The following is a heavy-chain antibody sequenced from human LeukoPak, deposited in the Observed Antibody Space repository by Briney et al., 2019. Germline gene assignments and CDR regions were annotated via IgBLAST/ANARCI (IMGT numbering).Heavy chain of an antibody. J-gene: IGHJ6*02. CDR3: SRGNHRVTMVRGVGYGMDV. Sequence: SETLSLTCTVYGGSFSDYYWSWIRQPPGKGLEWIGEINHSGSTNYNPSLKSRVTISVEACKNQFSLKLSSLTAADTAVYSCSRGNHRVTMVRGVGYGMDVWGQGTTVTVSS. CDR1: GGSFSDYY. V-gene: IGHV4-34*01. CDR2: INHSGST. D-gene: IGHD3-10*01.